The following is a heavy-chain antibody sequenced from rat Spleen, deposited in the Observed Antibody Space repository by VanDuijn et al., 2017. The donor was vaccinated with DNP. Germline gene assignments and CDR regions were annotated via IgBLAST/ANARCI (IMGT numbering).Heavy chain of an antibody. V-gene: IGHV5-25*01. CDR2: ISHSDDTT. CDR3: AREGDYYDGSFLDALDA. D-gene: IGHD1-12*02. Sequence: EVQLVESGGDLVQPGRSLKLSCAASGFSFRNYYMAWVRQTPTRGLEWVAIISHSDDTTYYPDSVRGRFTISRDNAESSLYLQMGSLKSEDSATYYCAREGDYYDGSFLDALDAWGQGTLVTVSS. CDR1: GFSFRNYY. J-gene: IGHJ3*01.